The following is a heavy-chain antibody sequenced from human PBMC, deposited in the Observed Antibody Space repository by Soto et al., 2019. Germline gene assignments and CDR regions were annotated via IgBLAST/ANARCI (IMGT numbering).Heavy chain of an antibody. CDR2: IYYSGST. D-gene: IGHD2-15*01. J-gene: IGHJ4*02. V-gene: IGHV4-59*01. Sequence: SETLSLTCTVSGGSISSYYWSWIRQPPGKGLEWIGYIYYSGSTNYNPSLKSRVTISVDTSKNQFSLKLSSVTAADTAVYYCARVYCSGGSCFDGFDYWGQGTLVTVSS. CDR3: ARVYCSGGSCFDGFDY. CDR1: GGSISSYY.